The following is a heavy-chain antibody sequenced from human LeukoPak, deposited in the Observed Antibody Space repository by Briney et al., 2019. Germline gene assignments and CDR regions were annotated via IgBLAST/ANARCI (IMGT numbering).Heavy chain of an antibody. J-gene: IGHJ3*02. CDR3: ARDEDYFDSGGAFDI. Sequence: PSETLSPTCTVSGGSISSYYWSWIRQPPGKGLEWIGYIYYSGSTNYNPSLKSRVTMSVDTSKNQFSLKLSSVTAADTAVYYCARDEDYFDSGGAFDIWGQGTMVTVSS. D-gene: IGHD3-22*01. V-gene: IGHV4-59*01. CDR2: IYYSGST. CDR1: GGSISSYY.